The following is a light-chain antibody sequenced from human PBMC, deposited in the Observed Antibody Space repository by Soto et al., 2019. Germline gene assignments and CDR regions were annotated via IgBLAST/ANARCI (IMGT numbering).Light chain of an antibody. V-gene: IGKV3-11*01. Sequence: EIVLTQSPATLSLSPGERATLSCRASQSVSSYLAWYQQKPGQAPRLLIYDASNRATGIPARFRGSGSGTDFTLPISSLEPEDFAVYYCQQRSNWPSTFGQGTRLEIK. CDR3: QQRSNWPST. CDR1: QSVSSY. CDR2: DAS. J-gene: IGKJ5*01.